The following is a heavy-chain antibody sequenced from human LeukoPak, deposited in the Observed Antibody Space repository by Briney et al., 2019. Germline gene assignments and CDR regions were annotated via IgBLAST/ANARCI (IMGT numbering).Heavy chain of an antibody. CDR1: GFTFSSYS. CDR3: ARLYYDILTGYDY. V-gene: IGHV3-21*01. Sequence: PGGSLRLSCAASGFTFSSYSMNWVRQAPGKGLEWVSSISSSSSYIYYADSVKGRFTISRDNAKNSLYLQMSSLRAEDTAVYYCARLYYDILTGYDYWGQGTLVTVSS. CDR2: ISSSSSYI. D-gene: IGHD3-9*01. J-gene: IGHJ4*02.